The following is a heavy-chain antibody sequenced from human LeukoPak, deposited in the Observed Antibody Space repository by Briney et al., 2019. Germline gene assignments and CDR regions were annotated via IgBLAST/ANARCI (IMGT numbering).Heavy chain of an antibody. CDR1: GGTFSSYA. V-gene: IGHV1-69*01. D-gene: IGHD5-18*01. CDR3: ARRGPSAMGY. Sequence: SVKVSCKASGGTFSSYAISWVRQAPGQGLEWMGGIIPIFGTANYAQKFQGRVTITADESTSTAYMELRSLRSDDTAVYYCARRGPSAMGYWGQGTLVTVSS. J-gene: IGHJ4*02. CDR2: IIPIFGTA.